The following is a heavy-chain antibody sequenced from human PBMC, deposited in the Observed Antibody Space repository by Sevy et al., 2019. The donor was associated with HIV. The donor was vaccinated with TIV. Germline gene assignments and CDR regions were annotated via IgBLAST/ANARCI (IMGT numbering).Heavy chain of an antibody. V-gene: IGHV4-61*01. J-gene: IGHJ6*02. CDR1: GGSVSSDNYY. D-gene: IGHD2-21*01. CDR3: ARGGSPDPDFYYYYHGMDV. Sequence: SETLSLTCTVSGGSVSSDNYYWSWIRQPPGKGLEWIGYIYHSGSPNYNPSLKRGVTISVDTSKNQFSLKLNSVTAAATAVYYCARGGSPDPDFYYYYHGMDVWGQGTTVTVSS. CDR2: IYHSGSP.